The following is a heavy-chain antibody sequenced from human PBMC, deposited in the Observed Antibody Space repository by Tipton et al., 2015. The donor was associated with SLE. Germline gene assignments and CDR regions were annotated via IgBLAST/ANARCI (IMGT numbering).Heavy chain of an antibody. V-gene: IGHV4-39*07. Sequence: TLSLTCTVSGGSISSSSYYWGWIRQPPGKGLEWTGTIHHSGITYYNPSLKSRVTISVDTSKNQFSLKLSSVTAADTAVYFCARQRGYYDGTPFPPWNFDLWGRGTQVTVSS. CDR3: ARQRGYYDGTPFPPWNFDL. D-gene: IGHD3-16*01. CDR2: IHHSGIT. CDR1: GGSISSSSYY. J-gene: IGHJ2*01.